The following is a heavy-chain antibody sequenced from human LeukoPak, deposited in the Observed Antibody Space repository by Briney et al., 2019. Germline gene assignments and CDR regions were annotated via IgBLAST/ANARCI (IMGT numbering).Heavy chain of an antibody. Sequence: GGSLRLSCAASGFTVSNNYMNWVRQAPGKGLEWVSLIYSGGTTKYADSVKGRFTISRDNSKNTLYLQMNSLRFEDTAMYYCARDPPGIAASGTGGWGQGTLVTVSS. CDR3: ARDPPGIAASGTGG. V-gene: IGHV3-53*01. CDR2: IYSGGTT. CDR1: GFTVSNNY. D-gene: IGHD6-13*01. J-gene: IGHJ4*02.